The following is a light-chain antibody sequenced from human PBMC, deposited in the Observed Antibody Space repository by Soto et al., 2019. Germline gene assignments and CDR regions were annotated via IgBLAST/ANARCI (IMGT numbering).Light chain of an antibody. CDR3: QSYDSSLSASV. V-gene: IGLV2-11*01. CDR2: DVS. J-gene: IGLJ3*02. Sequence: QSALTQPRSVSGSPGQSVSISCTGTSSDVGGYTYVSWYQQHPGKAPKVMIYDVSKRPSGVPDRFSGSKSGNTASLTISGLQSEDEADYYCQSYDSSLSASVFGGGTQLTVL. CDR1: SSDVGGYTY.